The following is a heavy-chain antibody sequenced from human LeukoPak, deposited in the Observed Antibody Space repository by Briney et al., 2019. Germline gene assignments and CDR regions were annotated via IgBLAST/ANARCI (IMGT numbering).Heavy chain of an antibody. CDR2: ITGSGRNT. CDR3: AKAHGRYSWDY. V-gene: IGHV3-23*01. CDR1: GFTFSSYG. D-gene: IGHD4-11*01. Sequence: GGSLRLSCAASGFTFSSYGMSWVRQAPVKGLEGVPGITGSGRNTYYADSVKGRFTISRDNSKSTLYLQMNSLSAEDTAVYYCAKAHGRYSWDYWGQGTLVTVSS. J-gene: IGHJ4*02.